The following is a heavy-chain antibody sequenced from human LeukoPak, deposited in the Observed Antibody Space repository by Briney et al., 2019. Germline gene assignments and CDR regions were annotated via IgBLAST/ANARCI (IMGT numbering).Heavy chain of an antibody. J-gene: IGHJ4*02. CDR1: GFTFDDYA. V-gene: IGHV3-9*01. CDR3: ARAVAVAGTNPFDY. Sequence: SLRLSCAASGFTFDDYAMHWVRQAPGKGLEWVSGISWNSGGIGYADSVKGRFTISRDNAKKSLYLQMNSLRTEDTALYYCARAVAVAGTNPFDYWGQGTLVTVSS. D-gene: IGHD6-19*01. CDR2: ISWNSGGI.